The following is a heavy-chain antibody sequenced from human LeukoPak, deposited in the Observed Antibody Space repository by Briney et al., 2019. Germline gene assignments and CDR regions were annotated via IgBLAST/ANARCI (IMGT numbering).Heavy chain of an antibody. CDR3: ARGRKVVVVPAARGPHYYFDY. J-gene: IGHJ4*02. CDR1: GGSFSGYY. Sequence: SETLSLTCAVYGGSFSGYYWSWIRQPPGKGLEWIGEINHSGSTNYNPSLKSRVTIPVDTSKNQFSLKLSSVTAADTAVYYCARGRKVVVVPAARGPHYYFDYWGQGTLVTVSS. CDR2: INHSGST. D-gene: IGHD2-2*01. V-gene: IGHV4-34*01.